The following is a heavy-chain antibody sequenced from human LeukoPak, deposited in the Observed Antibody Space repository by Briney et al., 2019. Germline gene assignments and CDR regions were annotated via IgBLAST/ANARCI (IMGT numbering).Heavy chain of an antibody. CDR1: GFTFNSYG. D-gene: IGHD4-11*01. CDR3: AKSATVTTQQRGYFDY. CDR2: ISYDGSNK. J-gene: IGHJ4*02. V-gene: IGHV3-30*18. Sequence: GGSLRLSCAASGFTFNSYGMHWVRKAPGKGLEWVAVISYDGSNKYFADSMKGRFTISRDNPKNTLYLQMNSLRAEDTAVYYCAKSATVTTQQRGYFDYWGQGTLVTVSS.